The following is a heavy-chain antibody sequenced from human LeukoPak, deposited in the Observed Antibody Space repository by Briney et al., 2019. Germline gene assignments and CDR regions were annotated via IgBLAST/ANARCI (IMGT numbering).Heavy chain of an antibody. V-gene: IGHV3-30*18. D-gene: IGHD6-13*01. CDR1: GFTFSSYG. J-gene: IGHJ4*02. CDR2: ISYDGSNK. CDR3: AKDRNQGIRAAAFDY. Sequence: GGPLRLSCAASGFTFSSYGMHWVRQAPGKGLEWVAVISYDGSNKYYADSVKGRFTISRDNSKDTLYPQMNSLRAEDTAVYYCAKDRNQGIRAAAFDYWGQGTLVTVSS.